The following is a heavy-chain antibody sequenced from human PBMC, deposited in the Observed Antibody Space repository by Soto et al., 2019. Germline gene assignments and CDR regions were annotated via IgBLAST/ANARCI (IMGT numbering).Heavy chain of an antibody. CDR3: ARGRGSSGWYGQDWYFDL. CDR1: GYTFTSYD. J-gene: IGHJ2*01. D-gene: IGHD6-19*01. CDR2: MHPNSGNT. V-gene: IGHV1-8*01. Sequence: QVQLVQSGAEVKKPGASVKVSCKASGYTFTSYDINWVRQATGQGLEWMGWMHPNSGNTGYAQKFQGRVTMTRNTSISTAYMELSSLRSEDTAVYYCARGRGSSGWYGQDWYFDLWGRGTLVTVSS.